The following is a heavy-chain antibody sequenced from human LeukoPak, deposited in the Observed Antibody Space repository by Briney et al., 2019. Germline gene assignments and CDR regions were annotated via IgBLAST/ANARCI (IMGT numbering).Heavy chain of an antibody. V-gene: IGHV4-59*12. CDR1: GGSISSYY. Sequence: SETLSLTCTVSGGSISSYYWSWIRQPPGKGLEWIGYIYYSGSTNYNPSLKSRVTISVDTSKNQFSLKLSSVTAADTAVYYCARDRGYSYGPDYWGQGTLVTVSS. CDR2: IYYSGST. CDR3: ARDRGYSYGPDY. J-gene: IGHJ4*02. D-gene: IGHD5-18*01.